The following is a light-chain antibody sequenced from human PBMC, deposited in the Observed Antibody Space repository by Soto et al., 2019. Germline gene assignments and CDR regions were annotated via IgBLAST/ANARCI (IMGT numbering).Light chain of an antibody. J-gene: IGLJ2*01. Sequence: QSVLTQPPSASGSPGQSVTISCTGTSSDVGGYNYVSWYQQHPGKAPKLMIYEVSKRPSGVPDRFSGSKSGNTASLTVSGLQAEDEADYYCSSYAGSNIEGVFGGGTKLTVL. CDR2: EVS. CDR3: SSYAGSNIEGV. V-gene: IGLV2-8*01. CDR1: SSDVGGYNY.